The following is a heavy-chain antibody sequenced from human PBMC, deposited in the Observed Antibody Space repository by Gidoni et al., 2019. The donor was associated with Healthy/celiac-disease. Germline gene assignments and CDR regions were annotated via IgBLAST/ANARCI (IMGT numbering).Heavy chain of an antibody. CDR1: GFSFSSYG. V-gene: IGHV3-33*01. CDR2: LWYDGRNQ. J-gene: IGHJ3*02. Sequence: QVQLVESGGGGVQPGRSLRLACAASGFSFSSYGMHWVRQAPGTGLEWVAVLWYDGRNQYYADSVKARFTISRDNPTNTLSLQMTSLSAEDTAVYYCARRSPFDIWGQGTMVTVSS. CDR3: ARRSPFDI.